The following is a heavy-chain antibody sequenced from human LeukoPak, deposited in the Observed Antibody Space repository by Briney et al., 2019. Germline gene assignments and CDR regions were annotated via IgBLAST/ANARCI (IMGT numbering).Heavy chain of an antibody. J-gene: IGHJ3*02. Sequence: GGSLRLSCAASGFNFSSYGIQWVRQAPGKGLEWVAVISYDGSNKYYADSVKGRFTISRDNSKNTLYLQMNSLRAEDTAVYYCAKEQGRFWSGYYTYEAFDIWGQGTMVTVSS. D-gene: IGHD3-3*01. CDR1: GFNFSSYG. V-gene: IGHV3-30*18. CDR2: ISYDGSNK. CDR3: AKEQGRFWSGYYTYEAFDI.